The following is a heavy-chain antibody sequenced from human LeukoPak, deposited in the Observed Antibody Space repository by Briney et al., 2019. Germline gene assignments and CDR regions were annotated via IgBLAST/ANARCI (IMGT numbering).Heavy chain of an antibody. Sequence: GGSLRLSCAASGFSFSNYGIHWVRQAPGKGLEWVAVIWSDGSNAYYADSVKGRFTISRDNAKNSLYLQMNSLRAEDTAVYYCASGWLGVFDYWGQGTLVTVSS. CDR2: IWSDGSNA. D-gene: IGHD6-19*01. J-gene: IGHJ4*02. CDR1: GFSFSNYG. CDR3: ASGWLGVFDY. V-gene: IGHV3-33*01.